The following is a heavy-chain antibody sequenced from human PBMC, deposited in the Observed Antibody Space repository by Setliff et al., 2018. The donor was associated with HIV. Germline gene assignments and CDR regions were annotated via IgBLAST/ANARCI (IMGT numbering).Heavy chain of an antibody. D-gene: IGHD5-18*01. CDR2: IYSGGST. V-gene: IGHV4-4*07. Sequence: SETLSLTCTVSGGSMSGYYWNWIRQPAGKGLEWIGRIYSGGSTDHNPSLKSRVTMSVDTSKYQFSLSLSSVTAADTAVYFCARDPGYTYGSTFHFDDWGQGTLVTVSS. J-gene: IGHJ4*02. CDR1: GGSMSGYY. CDR3: ARDPGYTYGSTFHFDD.